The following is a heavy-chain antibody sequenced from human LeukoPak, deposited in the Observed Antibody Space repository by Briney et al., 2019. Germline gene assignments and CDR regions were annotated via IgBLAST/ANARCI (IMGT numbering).Heavy chain of an antibody. CDR2: IYPGDSDT. Sequence: GESLKISCKGSGYSFTSYWIGWVRQMPGKGLEWMGIIYPGDSDTRYSPSFQGQVTISADKSISTAYLRWSSLKASDTAMYYCARQDTAMVTPFDYWGQGTLVTVSS. D-gene: IGHD5-18*01. V-gene: IGHV5-51*01. CDR1: GYSFTSYW. J-gene: IGHJ4*02. CDR3: ARQDTAMVTPFDY.